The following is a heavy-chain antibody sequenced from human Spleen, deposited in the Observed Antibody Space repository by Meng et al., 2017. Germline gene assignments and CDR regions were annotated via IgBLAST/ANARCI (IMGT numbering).Heavy chain of an antibody. V-gene: IGHV3-21*01. J-gene: IGHJ4*02. CDR2: ISSSSTYI. CDR1: GFIFSSYN. CDR3: ARDYSGGWCDY. D-gene: IGHD6-19*01. Sequence: GESLKISCAASGFIFSSYNMNWVRQGPGKGLEWVSSISSSSTYIYYADSVKGRFTISRDNAKNSLYLQMNSLRAEDTAVYYCARDYSGGWCDYWGQGTLVTVSS.